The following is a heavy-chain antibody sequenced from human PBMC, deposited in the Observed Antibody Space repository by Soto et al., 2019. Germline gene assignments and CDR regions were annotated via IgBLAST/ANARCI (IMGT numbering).Heavy chain of an antibody. V-gene: IGHV3-23*01. D-gene: IGHD5-18*01. CDR1: GFNFRSYA. CDR3: ATGCGYSFRRASCFDL. CDR2: IYGGGSTT. J-gene: IGHJ5*02. Sequence: PWGSLCLSCAASGFNFRSYAMNWVRQAPGKGLEWVAGIYGGGSTTYYADPVKGRTTIFRDTSKNTLYLQTNNLSAEDTALYYSATGCGYSFRRASCFDLWGQGTLVTVSS.